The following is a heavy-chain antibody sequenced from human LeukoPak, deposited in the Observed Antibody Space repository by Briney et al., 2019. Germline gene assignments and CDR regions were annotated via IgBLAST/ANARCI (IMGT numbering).Heavy chain of an antibody. J-gene: IGHJ3*02. D-gene: IGHD2-15*01. CDR3: ATDRGYCSGGSCHRAFDI. CDR1: GYTLTELS. Sequence: ASVKVSCKVSGYTLTELSMHWVRQAPGKGLEWMGGFDPEDGETIYAQKFQGRVTMTEDTSTDTAYMKLSSLRSEDTAVYYCATDRGYCSGGSCHRAFDIWGQGTMVTVSS. CDR2: FDPEDGET. V-gene: IGHV1-24*01.